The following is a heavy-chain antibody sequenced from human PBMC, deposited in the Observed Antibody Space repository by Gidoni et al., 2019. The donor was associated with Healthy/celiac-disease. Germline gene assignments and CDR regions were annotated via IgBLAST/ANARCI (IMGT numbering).Heavy chain of an antibody. Sequence: STYYADSVKGRFTISRDISKNTLYLQMNSLRAEDTAVYYCAKEGAEQQWLVPVSFDYWGQGTLVTVSS. CDR3: AKEGAEQQWLVPVSFDY. J-gene: IGHJ4*02. V-gene: IGHV3-23*01. CDR2: ST. D-gene: IGHD6-19*01.